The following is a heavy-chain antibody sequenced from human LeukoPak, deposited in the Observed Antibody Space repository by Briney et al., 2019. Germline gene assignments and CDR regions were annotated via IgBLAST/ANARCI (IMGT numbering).Heavy chain of an antibody. CDR3: ARVLGARGYYYMDV. Sequence: ASVKVSCKASGYTFTSYDINWVRQATGQGLEWMGWMNPNSGNTGYAQKFQGRVTITRNTSISTAYMELSSLRSEDTAVYYCARVLGARGYYYMDVWGKGTTVTVSS. V-gene: IGHV1-8*03. CDR1: GYTFTSYD. J-gene: IGHJ6*03. D-gene: IGHD3-16*01. CDR2: MNPNSGNT.